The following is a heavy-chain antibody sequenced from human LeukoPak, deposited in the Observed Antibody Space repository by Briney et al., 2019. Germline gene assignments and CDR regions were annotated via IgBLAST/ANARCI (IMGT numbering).Heavy chain of an antibody. CDR3: ARDTEMLYYDANGYYA. J-gene: IGHJ3*01. Sequence: GGSLRLSCAASGFTFRRFWMSWVRQAPGKGLEWVANIKQDGSEQYYVDSVKGRFTISRDNAKNSLHLQMNSLRAEDTAVYYCARDTEMLYYDANGYYAWGQGTMVTVSS. CDR1: GFTFRRFW. D-gene: IGHD3-22*01. CDR2: IKQDGSEQ. V-gene: IGHV3-7*01.